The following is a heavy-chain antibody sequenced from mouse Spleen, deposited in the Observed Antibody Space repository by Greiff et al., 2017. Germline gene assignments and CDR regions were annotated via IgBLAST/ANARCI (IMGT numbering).Heavy chain of an antibody. J-gene: IGHJ2*01. CDR2: ISDGGSYT. Sequence: DVMLVESGGGLVKPGGSLKLSCAASGFTFSSYAMSWVRQTPEKRLEWVATISDGGSYTYYPDNVKGRFTISRDNAKNNLYLQMSHLKSEDTAMYYCARDLYGNYVDYWGQGTTLTVSS. CDR3: ARDLYGNYVDY. V-gene: IGHV5-4*01. CDR1: GFTFSSYA. D-gene: IGHD2-1*01.